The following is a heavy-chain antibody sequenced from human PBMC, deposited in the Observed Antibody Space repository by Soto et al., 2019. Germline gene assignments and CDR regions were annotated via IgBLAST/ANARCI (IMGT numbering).Heavy chain of an antibody. J-gene: IGHJ6*02. CDR1: RYTFTSYY. V-gene: IGHV1-46*01. CDR3: ARVEVALLPPSYGMDV. D-gene: IGHD2-2*01. Sequence: SVKVSCKATRYTFTSYYMNWVRQAPGQGLEWMGIINPSGGSTSYAQKFQGRVTMTRDTSTSTVYMELSSLRSEDTAVYYCARVEVALLPPSYGMDVWGQGTTVTVSS. CDR2: INPSGGST.